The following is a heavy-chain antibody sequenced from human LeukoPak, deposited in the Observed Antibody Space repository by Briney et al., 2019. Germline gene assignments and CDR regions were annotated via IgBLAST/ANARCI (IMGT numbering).Heavy chain of an antibody. D-gene: IGHD1-26*01. V-gene: IGHV3-23*01. Sequence: PGGSLRLSCAASGFTFRSYAMSWVRQAPGKGLEWVSTLSGSDSSTYYADSVKGRFIISRDNSKNTLYLQMNSLRAEDTAVYYCARSRWELLDAFDIWGQGTMVTVSS. CDR3: ARSRWELLDAFDI. CDR1: GFTFRSYA. J-gene: IGHJ3*02. CDR2: LSGSDSST.